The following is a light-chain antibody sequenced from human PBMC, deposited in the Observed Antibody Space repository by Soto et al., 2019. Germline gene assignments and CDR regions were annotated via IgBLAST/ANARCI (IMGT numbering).Light chain of an antibody. CDR2: GAS. CDR1: QSVSSTF. J-gene: IGKJ2*01. CDR3: QQYSTLPHT. V-gene: IGKV3-20*01. Sequence: EIVLTQFPATLSLSPGERATISCWASQSVSSTFLGWYQQKPGQAPRLLIYGASNRASGIPDRFSGSGSGTDFTLTIRRLEPEDLVVYYCQQYSTLPHTFGQGTKLEVK.